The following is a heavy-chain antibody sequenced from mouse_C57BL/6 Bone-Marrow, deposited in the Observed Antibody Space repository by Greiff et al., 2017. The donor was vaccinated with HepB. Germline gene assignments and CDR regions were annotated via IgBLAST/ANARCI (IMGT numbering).Heavy chain of an antibody. V-gene: IGHV1-72*01. Sequence: QVQLQQPGAELVKPGASVKLSCKASGYTFTSYWMHWVKQRPGRGLEWIGRIDPNSGGTKYNEKFKSKATLTVDKPSSTAYMQRSSLTSEDSAVYYCARWASKTGAEDYRGQGTTLTVSS. CDR2: IDPNSGGT. J-gene: IGHJ2*01. CDR1: GYTFTSYW. CDR3: ARWASKTGAEDY. D-gene: IGHD4-1*01.